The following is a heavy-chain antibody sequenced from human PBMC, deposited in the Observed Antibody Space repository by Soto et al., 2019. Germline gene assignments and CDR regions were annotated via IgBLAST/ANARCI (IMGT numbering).Heavy chain of an antibody. CDR3: ARDGREASGMDV. CDR1: GGSISSHY. J-gene: IGHJ6*02. Sequence: TLSLTCTVSGGSISSHYWSWVRQAPGKGLEWIGHIYYRGSTTYNPSLRSRSTISVDTSNNQFSLKLNSVTTADTAVYYCARDGREASGMDVWGQGTKVTVSS. CDR2: IYYRGST. V-gene: IGHV4-59*11. D-gene: IGHD1-26*01.